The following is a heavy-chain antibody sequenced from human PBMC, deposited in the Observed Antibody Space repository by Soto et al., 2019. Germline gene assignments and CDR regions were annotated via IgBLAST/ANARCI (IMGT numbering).Heavy chain of an antibody. CDR2: VNPKNGET. CDR1: GYSFTRDD. CDR3: ARGDETGWFAP. J-gene: IGHJ5*02. V-gene: IGHV1-8*01. Sequence: QVQLVQSGAEVKKPGASVKVSCKTSGYSFTRDDINWVRQAVGQGLQWLGWVNPKNGETGYAKEFEGRVSRTRNITISTAYMGLTGLRPEDTAVYYCARGDETGWFAPWGQGTLVTVSS.